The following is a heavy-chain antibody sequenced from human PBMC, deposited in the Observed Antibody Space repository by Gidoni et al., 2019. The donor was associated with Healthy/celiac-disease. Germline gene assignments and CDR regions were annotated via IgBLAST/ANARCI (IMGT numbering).Heavy chain of an antibody. D-gene: IGHD2-21*02. Sequence: EVQLVESGGGLVKPGGSLRLSCAASGFTFSSYSMNWVRQAPGKGLEWVSSISSSRSYIYYADSVKGRFTISRDNAKNSLYLQMNSLRAEDTAVYYCARDEVPASTVTASGYWGQGTLVTVSS. V-gene: IGHV3-21*01. CDR3: ARDEVPASTVTASGY. CDR2: ISSSRSYI. J-gene: IGHJ4*02. CDR1: GFTFSSYS.